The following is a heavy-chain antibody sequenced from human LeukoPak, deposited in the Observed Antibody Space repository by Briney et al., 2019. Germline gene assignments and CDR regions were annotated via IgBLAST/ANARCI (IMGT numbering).Heavy chain of an antibody. Sequence: GASVKVSCKASGYTFSSSGMYWVRQAPGQALEWMGIINPSGGSTSYAQKFQGRVTMTRDTSTSTVYMELSSLRSEDTAVYYCARDDVTTHWFDPWGQGTLVTVSS. J-gene: IGHJ5*02. CDR1: GYTFSSSG. CDR2: INPSGGST. D-gene: IGHD4-11*01. CDR3: ARDDVTTHWFDP. V-gene: IGHV1-46*01.